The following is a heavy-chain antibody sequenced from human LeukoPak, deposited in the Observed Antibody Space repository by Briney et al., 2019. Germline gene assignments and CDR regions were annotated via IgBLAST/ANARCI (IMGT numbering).Heavy chain of an antibody. CDR3: ARVPTAMVTFDY. CDR1: GGSISSSSDY. CDR2: IYYSGNT. Sequence: SETLSLTCTVSGGSISSSSDYWGWIRQPPGKGLEWIGNIYYSGNTFYNPSLKSRVTISVDTSKNQFSLQLTSVTAADTAVYFCARVPTAMVTFDYWGQGTLVTVSS. J-gene: IGHJ4*02. V-gene: IGHV4-39*01. D-gene: IGHD5-18*01.